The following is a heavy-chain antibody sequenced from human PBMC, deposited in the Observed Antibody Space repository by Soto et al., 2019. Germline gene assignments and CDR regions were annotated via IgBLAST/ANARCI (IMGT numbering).Heavy chain of an antibody. D-gene: IGHD2-15*01. Sequence: GESLKISCNGSGYIFSNYWIGWVRQRTGKGLEWMGVIYPDDSDTRYSPSFQGQVTISADKSISTAYLQWSSLKASDTALYYCATTDVVSTVDDGRDAFDIWGQGTMVTVSS. V-gene: IGHV5-51*01. CDR3: ATTDVVSTVDDGRDAFDI. J-gene: IGHJ3*02. CDR2: IYPDDSDT. CDR1: GYIFSNYW.